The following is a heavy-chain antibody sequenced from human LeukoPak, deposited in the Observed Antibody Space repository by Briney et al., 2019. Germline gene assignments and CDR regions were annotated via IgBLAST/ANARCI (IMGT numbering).Heavy chain of an antibody. V-gene: IGHV1-69*04. CDR3: ASRGGYYDSSGYYFHRDYYFDY. Sequence: SVKVSCKASGGTFSSYAISWVRQAPGQGLEWMGRIIPILGIANYAQKFQGRVTITADKSTSTAYMELSSLRSEDTAVYYCASRGGYYDSSGYYFHRDYYFDYWGQGTLVTVSS. CDR2: IIPILGIA. J-gene: IGHJ4*02. D-gene: IGHD3-22*01. CDR1: GGTFSSYA.